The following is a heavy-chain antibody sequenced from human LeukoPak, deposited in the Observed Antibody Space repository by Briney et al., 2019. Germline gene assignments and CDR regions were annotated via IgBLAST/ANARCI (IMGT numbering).Heavy chain of an antibody. CDR1: GFTFSSYA. Sequence: PGGSLRLSCAASGFTFSSYAMHWVRQAPGKGLEWVAVISYDGSNKYYADSVKGRFTISRDNSKNTLYLQMNCLRAEDTAVYYCARDREQLATIGAYYYGMDVWGQGTTVTVSS. J-gene: IGHJ6*02. D-gene: IGHD6-13*01. CDR2: ISYDGSNK. CDR3: ARDREQLATIGAYYYGMDV. V-gene: IGHV3-30-3*01.